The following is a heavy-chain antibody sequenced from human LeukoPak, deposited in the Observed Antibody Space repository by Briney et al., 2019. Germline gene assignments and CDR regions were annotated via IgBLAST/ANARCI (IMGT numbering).Heavy chain of an antibody. CDR1: GGSFSGYY. CDR3: ARASLRFLEWLMFDP. V-gene: IGHV4-34*01. D-gene: IGHD3-3*01. CDR2: INHSGST. Sequence: SETLSLTRAVYGGSFSGYYWSWIRQPPGKGLEWIGEINHSGSTNYNPSLKSRVTISVDTSKNQFSLKLSSVTAADTAVYYCARASLRFLEWLMFDPWGQGTLVTVSS. J-gene: IGHJ5*02.